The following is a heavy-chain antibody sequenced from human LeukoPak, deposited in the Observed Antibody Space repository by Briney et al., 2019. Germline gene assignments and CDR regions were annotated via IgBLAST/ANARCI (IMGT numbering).Heavy chain of an antibody. V-gene: IGHV4-34*01. Sequence: SETLSLTCAVYGGFFSGYYWSWIRQPPGKGLEWIGEINHSGSTNYNPSLKSRVTISVDTSKNQFSLKLSSVTAADTAVYYCARGIPAGYCSSTSCSGELDYWGQGTLVTVSS. J-gene: IGHJ4*02. CDR3: ARGIPAGYCSSTSCSGELDY. CDR1: GGFFSGYY. D-gene: IGHD2-2*01. CDR2: INHSGST.